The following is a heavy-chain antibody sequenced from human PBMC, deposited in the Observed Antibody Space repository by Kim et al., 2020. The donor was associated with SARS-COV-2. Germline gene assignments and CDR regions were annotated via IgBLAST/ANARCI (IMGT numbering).Heavy chain of an antibody. CDR1: SDSFSAYY. J-gene: IGHJ4*02. Sequence: SETLSLTCTVSSDSFSAYYWSWIRQFPGKGLEWIGYIFYSGNTNFSPSLKSRVTISWDTSRSQFFLDLTSVTEADTAVYYCARSEGRASWHQFDYWGQGILVAVSS. CDR3: ARSEGRASWHQFDY. V-gene: IGHV4-59*01. CDR2: IFYSGNT.